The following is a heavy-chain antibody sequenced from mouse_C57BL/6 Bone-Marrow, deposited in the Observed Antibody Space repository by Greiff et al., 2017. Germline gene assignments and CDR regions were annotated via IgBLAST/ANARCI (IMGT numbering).Heavy chain of an antibody. D-gene: IGHD2-14*01. CDR3: ARSRGYSWAY. J-gene: IGHJ3*01. CDR1: GFSLSTSGMG. Sequence: QVTLKESGPGILQSSQTLSLTCSFSGFSLSTSGMGVSWIRQPSGKGLEWLAHIYWDDDKRYNPSLQSRLTLSKDTSRNQVFLKITSVDTADTATYYCARSRGYSWAYWGQGTLVTVSA. CDR2: IYWDDDK. V-gene: IGHV8-12*01.